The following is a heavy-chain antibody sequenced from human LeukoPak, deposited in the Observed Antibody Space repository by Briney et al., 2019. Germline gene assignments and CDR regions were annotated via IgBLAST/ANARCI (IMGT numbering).Heavy chain of an antibody. J-gene: IGHJ4*02. D-gene: IGHD3-10*01. CDR2: IYISGST. CDR1: GGSISSTSSY. Sequence: SETLSLTCTVSGGSISSTSSYWGWIRQPAGKGLEWIGRIYISGSTNYNPSLKSRVTMSVDTSKNQFSLKLSSVTAADTAVYYCARGGYGSGSYYLDYWGQGTLVTVSS. V-gene: IGHV4-4*07. CDR3: ARGGYGSGSYYLDY.